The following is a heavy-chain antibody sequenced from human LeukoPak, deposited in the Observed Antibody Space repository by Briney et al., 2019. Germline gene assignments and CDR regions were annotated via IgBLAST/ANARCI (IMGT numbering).Heavy chain of an antibody. CDR1: GGSISSYY. V-gene: IGHV4-59*08. CDR2: IDNSGST. D-gene: IGHD5-24*01. CDR3: ARRGDGYNYWYFDL. Sequence: SETLSLTCTVSGGSISSYYWSWIRQPPGKGLEWIGYIDNSGSTTYNPSLKSRVTISVDTSKNQFSLKLSSVTAADTAVYYCARRGDGYNYWYFDLWGRGTLVTVSS. J-gene: IGHJ2*01.